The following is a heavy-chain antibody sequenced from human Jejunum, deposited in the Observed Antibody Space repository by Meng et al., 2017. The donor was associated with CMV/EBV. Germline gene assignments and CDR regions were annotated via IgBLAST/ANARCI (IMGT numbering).Heavy chain of an antibody. J-gene: IGHJ5*01. CDR3: ARENSGYDS. D-gene: IGHD5-12*01. V-gene: IGHV4-4*07. CDR1: GGYIPTYD. Sequence: QAPLQASGPGLVTSSLTLALTCTVSGGYIPTYDWTWIPQPAGKGLELIGRIYTSGSTHYNPSIKSRVTMSVDTSKNPFSLKLSSVTAADTAVYYCARENSGYDSWGQGTLVTVSS. CDR2: IYTSGST.